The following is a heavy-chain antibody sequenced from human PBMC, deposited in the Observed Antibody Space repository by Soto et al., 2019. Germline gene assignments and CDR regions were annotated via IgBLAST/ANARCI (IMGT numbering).Heavy chain of an antibody. Sequence: QITLKESGPTLVKPTQTLTLTCTFSGFSLSTSGVCVGWIRQPPGKALEWLALIYLDDDKRYGPSLKSRLTINKDTSKNHVVLTMTNMDPVDTDTYYGAHWIVGSSGLFDYCGQGTLVTVSA. CDR3: AHWIVGSSGLFDY. D-gene: IGHD6-19*01. CDR1: GFSLSTSGVC. CDR2: IYLDDDK. J-gene: IGHJ4*02. V-gene: IGHV2-5*05.